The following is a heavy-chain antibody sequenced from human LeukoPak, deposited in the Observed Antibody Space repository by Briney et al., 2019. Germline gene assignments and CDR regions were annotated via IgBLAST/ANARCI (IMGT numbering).Heavy chain of an antibody. Sequence: SETLSLTCTVYGGSISSYYWSWIRQPPGKGLEWIGYIYYSGSTNYNPSLKSRVTISVDTSKNQFSLKLSSVTAADTAVYYCARAPRGYSYDFDYWGQGTLVTVSS. D-gene: IGHD5-18*01. CDR2: IYYSGST. V-gene: IGHV4-59*01. J-gene: IGHJ4*02. CDR3: ARAPRGYSYDFDY. CDR1: GGSISSYY.